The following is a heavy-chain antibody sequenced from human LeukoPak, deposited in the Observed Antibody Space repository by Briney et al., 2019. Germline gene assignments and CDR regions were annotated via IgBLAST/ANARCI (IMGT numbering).Heavy chain of an antibody. CDR1: GVSISSSSYY. CDR2: IYYSGST. V-gene: IGHV4-39*07. J-gene: IGHJ4*02. Sequence: SETLSLTGTVSGVSISSSSYYWGWIRQPPGKGLEWIGSIYYSGSTYYNPSLKSRVTISVDTSKNQVSLKLSSVTAADTAVYYCARLGTVHYGDLNYWGEGTLVTVSS. D-gene: IGHD4-17*01. CDR3: ARLGTVHYGDLNY.